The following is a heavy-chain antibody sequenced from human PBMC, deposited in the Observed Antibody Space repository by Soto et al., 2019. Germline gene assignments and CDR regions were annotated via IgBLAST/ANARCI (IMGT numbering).Heavy chain of an antibody. CDR1: GYTFTSYG. CDR2: ISAYNGNT. Sequence: ASVKVSCKASGYTFTSYGISWVRQAPGQGLEGMGWISAYNGNTNYAQKLQGRVTMTTDTSTSTVYMELRSLRSDDTAVYYCARAPSYYGSGTFDIWGQGTMVTVS. CDR3: ARAPSYYGSGTFDI. J-gene: IGHJ3*02. D-gene: IGHD3-10*01. V-gene: IGHV1-18*01.